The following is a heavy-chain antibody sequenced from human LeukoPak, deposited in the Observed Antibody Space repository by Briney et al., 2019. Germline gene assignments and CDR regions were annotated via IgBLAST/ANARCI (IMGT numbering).Heavy chain of an antibody. CDR3: ARGSDTAMVTVDWFDP. Sequence: SETLSLTCTVSGGSISTSSYYWGWIRQPPGKGLEWIGSIYYSGSTYYNPSLKSRVTISVDTSKNQFSLKLSSVTAADTAVYYCARGSDTAMVTVDWFDPWGQGTLVTVSS. D-gene: IGHD5-18*01. V-gene: IGHV4-39*07. J-gene: IGHJ5*02. CDR2: IYYSGST. CDR1: GGSISTSSYY.